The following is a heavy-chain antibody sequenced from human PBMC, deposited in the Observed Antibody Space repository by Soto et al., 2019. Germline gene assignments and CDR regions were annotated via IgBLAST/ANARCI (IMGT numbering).Heavy chain of an antibody. CDR2: IWYDGSNK. Sequence: HPGGSLRLSCAASGFTFSSDGMHWVRQAPGKGLEWVAVIWYDGSNKYYADSVKGRFTISRDNSKNTLYLQMNSLRAEDTAVYYCARDWYYDFWSGYSPNWLDPSGTGPLVTVSS. J-gene: IGHJ5*02. D-gene: IGHD3-3*01. CDR3: ARDWYYDFWSGYSPNWLDP. V-gene: IGHV3-33*01. CDR1: GFTFSSDG.